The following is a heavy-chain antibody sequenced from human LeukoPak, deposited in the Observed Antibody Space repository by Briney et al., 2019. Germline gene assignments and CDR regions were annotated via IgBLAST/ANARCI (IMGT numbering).Heavy chain of an antibody. CDR1: GFTFSDYY. CDR3: ARDDEDCGGDCPPGGAFDI. V-gene: IGHV3-11*01. Sequence: KTGGSLRLSCAASGFTFSDYYMSWIRQAPGKGLEWVSYISSSGSTIYYADSVKGRFTISRDNAKNSLYLQMNSLRAEDTAVYYCARDDEDCGGDCPPGGAFDIWGQGTMVTVSS. J-gene: IGHJ3*02. D-gene: IGHD2-21*02. CDR2: ISSSGSTI.